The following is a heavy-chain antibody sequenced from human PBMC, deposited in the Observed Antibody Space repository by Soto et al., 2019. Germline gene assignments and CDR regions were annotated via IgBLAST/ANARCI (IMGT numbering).Heavy chain of an antibody. J-gene: IGHJ6*02. CDR1: GFTFSNYW. CDR2: IKQDGSEK. Sequence: GGSLRLSCAASGFTFSNYWMSWVRQAPGKGLEWVANIKQDGSEKYSVDSVKGRFTISRDNAKNSVHLQMNSLRADDTSLYYCARGSGLDYFGMDVWGQGTTVTVSS. V-gene: IGHV3-7*05. CDR3: ARGSGLDYFGMDV. D-gene: IGHD2-15*01.